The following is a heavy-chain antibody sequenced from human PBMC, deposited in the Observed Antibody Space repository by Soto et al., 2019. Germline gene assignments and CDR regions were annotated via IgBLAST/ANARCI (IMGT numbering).Heavy chain of an antibody. CDR1: GGTFSSYT. V-gene: IGHV1-69*01. D-gene: IGHD1-26*01. CDR2: ISPIFGTP. J-gene: IGHJ4*02. CDR3: TRVVVGSRLSLDY. Sequence: QVQLVQSGAEVQKPGSSVTVSCKASGGTFSSYTISWVRQAPGQGLEWMAGISPIFGTPIYAQKFQDRVTITADDSTMTAYMEMNRLTSEDTAVYYCTRVVVGSRLSLDYWGQGTLVTISS.